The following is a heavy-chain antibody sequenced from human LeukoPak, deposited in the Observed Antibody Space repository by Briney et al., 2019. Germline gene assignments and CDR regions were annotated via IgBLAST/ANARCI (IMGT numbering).Heavy chain of an antibody. J-gene: IGHJ5*02. CDR1: GYTFTSYY. Sequence: GASVKVSCKASGYTFTSYYIHWVRQAPGQGLEWIGIINPSGGSTGYAQKFQGRVTLTRDTSTSTVYMELSSLRSEDMAVYYCARGLPNDYYDTSGYYLGPWGQGTLVTVSS. CDR3: ARGLPNDYYDTSGYYLGP. V-gene: IGHV1-46*01. D-gene: IGHD3-22*01. CDR2: INPSGGST.